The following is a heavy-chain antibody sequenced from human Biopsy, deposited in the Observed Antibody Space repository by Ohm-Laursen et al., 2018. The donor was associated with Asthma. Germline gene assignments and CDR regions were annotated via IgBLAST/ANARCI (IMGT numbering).Heavy chain of an antibody. J-gene: IGHJ4*02. Sequence: GSLRLSCTASGFTVSRDRMFWVRQAPGKGLEWVSVIYSGGTSHTADSVRGRFTISRDFSKNTLHLQMHSLRVEDTAVYYCAREVKMAYWGRGTLVTVSS. D-gene: IGHD2-8*01. V-gene: IGHV3-53*01. CDR2: IYSGGTS. CDR1: GFTVSRDR. CDR3: AREVKMAY.